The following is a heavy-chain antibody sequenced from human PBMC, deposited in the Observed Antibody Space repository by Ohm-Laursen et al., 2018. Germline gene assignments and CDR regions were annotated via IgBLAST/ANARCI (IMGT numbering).Heavy chain of an antibody. CDR2: ISDSGNTV. CDR3: ARATRDGYDH. V-gene: IGHV3-11*04. Sequence: SLRLSCAASGFTVSDYYMTWIRQAPGKGLEYISYISDSGNTVHYADSVKGRFIISRDNAKNLLYLQTNSLRVDDTAVYYCARATRDGYDHWGQGTLVTVSS. CDR1: GFTVSDYY. D-gene: IGHD5-18*01. J-gene: IGHJ5*02.